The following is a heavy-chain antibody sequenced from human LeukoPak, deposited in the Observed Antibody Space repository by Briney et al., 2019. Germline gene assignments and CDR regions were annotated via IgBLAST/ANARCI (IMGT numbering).Heavy chain of an antibody. Sequence: LAASVKVSCKASGYTFTSYDINWVRQATGQGLEWMGWMNPNSGNTGYAQNFQGRVTMTRNTSITTAYMELSSLISEDTAVYYCARGPLGEVGIVRMDVWGQGTTVTVSS. D-gene: IGHD1-26*01. CDR2: MNPNSGNT. V-gene: IGHV1-8*01. CDR3: ARGPLGEVGIVRMDV. J-gene: IGHJ6*02. CDR1: GYTFTSYD.